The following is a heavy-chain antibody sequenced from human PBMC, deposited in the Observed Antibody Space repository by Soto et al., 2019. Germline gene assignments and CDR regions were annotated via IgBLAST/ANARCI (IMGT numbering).Heavy chain of an antibody. Sequence: ASVKVSCKASGYTFTNYGISWVRQAPGEGLEWVGWINTSNDNKLYAQKLQGRLTLTTDTSTSTAYMDLTTLRSDDTAVYFCARGPGAAWFAFGARGTLVTFPS. CDR2: INTSNDNK. V-gene: IGHV1-18*01. J-gene: IGHJ4*02. D-gene: IGHD2-15*01. CDR3: ARGPGAAWFAF. CDR1: GYTFTNYG.